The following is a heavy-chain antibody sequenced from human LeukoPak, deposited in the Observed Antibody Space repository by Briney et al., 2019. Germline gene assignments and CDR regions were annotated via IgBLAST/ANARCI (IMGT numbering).Heavy chain of an antibody. D-gene: IGHD1-26*01. CDR3: ARGYYANYFDY. CDR2: ISGSGGST. J-gene: IGHJ4*02. CDR1: GFTFSSYA. V-gene: IGHV3-23*01. Sequence: GGSLRLSCAASGFTFSSYAMSWVRQAPGKGLEWVSAISGSGGSTYYADSVKGRFTISRDNAKNSLYLQMNSLRAEDTAVDYCARGYYANYFDYWGQGTLVTVSS.